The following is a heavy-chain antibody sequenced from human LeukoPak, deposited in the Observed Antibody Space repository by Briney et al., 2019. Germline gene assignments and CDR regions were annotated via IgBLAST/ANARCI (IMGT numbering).Heavy chain of an antibody. Sequence: GGSLRLSCAASGFTFSSYAMSWVRQAPGKGLEWVSAISGSGGSTYYADSVKGRFTISRDNSKNTLYLEMSSLRGEDTAVYFCAKEGVPGSTFLYYFDYWGQGTLVTVSS. V-gene: IGHV3-23*01. J-gene: IGHJ4*02. D-gene: IGHD1-7*01. CDR3: AKEGVPGSTFLYYFDY. CDR2: ISGSGGST. CDR1: GFTFSSYA.